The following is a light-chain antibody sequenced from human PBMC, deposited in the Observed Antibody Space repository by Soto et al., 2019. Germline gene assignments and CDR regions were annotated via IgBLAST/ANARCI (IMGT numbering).Light chain of an antibody. CDR3: QSYASSLTTFV. CDR2: GDN. V-gene: IGLV1-40*01. J-gene: IGLJ1*01. Sequence: QSVLTQPPSVSGAPGQRVAISCTGSSSNIGAEYDVHWYQQLPGTAPKRLIYGDNNRPSGVPDRFSGSKSGTSASLAITGLQPEDEADYYCQSYASSLTTFVFGTGTKVTVL. CDR1: SSNIGAEYD.